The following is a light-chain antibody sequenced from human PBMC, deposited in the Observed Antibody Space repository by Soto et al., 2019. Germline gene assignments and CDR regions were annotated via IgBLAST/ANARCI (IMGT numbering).Light chain of an antibody. CDR2: KAS. Sequence: DIQMTQSPSTLSASVGDRVTITCRASQSISTWLAWYQQKPGKAPYLLIYKASSLEGGVPSRFSGSGSGTEFNITISSLQPDDFATYYCQQYNAYPLTFGQGTKVEIK. V-gene: IGKV1-5*03. CDR1: QSISTW. CDR3: QQYNAYPLT. J-gene: IGKJ1*01.